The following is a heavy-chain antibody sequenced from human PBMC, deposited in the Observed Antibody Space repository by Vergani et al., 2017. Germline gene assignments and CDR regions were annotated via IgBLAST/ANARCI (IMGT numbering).Heavy chain of an antibody. CDR3: AKANPRNSGYDYLYYYHAMDV. CDR1: GFTFNHYA. Sequence: EVQLLESGGDLVQPGGSLRLSCVASGFTFNHYAMNWVRQAPGKGLEWVSGISGSGGSTYYAGSVKGRITISRDSSKNTLYLQMNSLSAGDTAVYYCAKANPRNSGYDYLYYYHAMDVWGQGTTVTVSS. V-gene: IGHV3-23*01. J-gene: IGHJ6*02. CDR2: ISGSGGST. D-gene: IGHD5-12*01.